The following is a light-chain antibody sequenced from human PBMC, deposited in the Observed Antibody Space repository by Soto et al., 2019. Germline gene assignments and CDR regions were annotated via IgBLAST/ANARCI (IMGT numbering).Light chain of an antibody. CDR1: QSVGSN. J-gene: IGKJ1*01. CDR3: RQYNNWPPDRT. Sequence: EIVMTQSPATLSVSPGERASLSCRASQSVGSNLAWYQQKPGQAHRLLIYGASTRATGIPARFSGSGSGTEFTLTISSLQTEDIAIYFSRQYNNWPPDRTFGQGTKVEIK. CDR2: GAS. V-gene: IGKV3-15*01.